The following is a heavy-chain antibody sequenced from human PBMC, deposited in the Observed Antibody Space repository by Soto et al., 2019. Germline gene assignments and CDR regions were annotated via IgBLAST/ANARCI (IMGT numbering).Heavy chain of an antibody. CDR2: IRGSGGGT. J-gene: IGHJ3*02. CDR1: GFTFSTYA. CDR3: AKDGSSSGWSDAFDI. D-gene: IGHD6-19*01. V-gene: IGHV3-23*01. Sequence: EVHLLESGGGLVQSGGSLRFSWAASGFTFSTYALGWVRQAPGKGLEWVSTIRGSGGGTYYADSVKGRFTISRDNSKNTLSLQMNSLRAEDTAIYYCAKDGSSSGWSDAFDIWGQGTMVTVSS.